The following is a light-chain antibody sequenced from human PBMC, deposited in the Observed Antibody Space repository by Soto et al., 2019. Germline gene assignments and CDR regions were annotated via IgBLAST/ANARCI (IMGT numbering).Light chain of an antibody. J-gene: IGKJ5*01. Sequence: IVLTQSPATLSFSPGEIATLSFRASQSVSSYLAWYQQKPGQAPRLLIYDAPNRATGIPARFSGSGSGTDFTLTISSLEPEDFAVYYCQQRSNWPPITFGQGTRLEIK. V-gene: IGKV3-11*01. CDR3: QQRSNWPPIT. CDR2: DAP. CDR1: QSVSSY.